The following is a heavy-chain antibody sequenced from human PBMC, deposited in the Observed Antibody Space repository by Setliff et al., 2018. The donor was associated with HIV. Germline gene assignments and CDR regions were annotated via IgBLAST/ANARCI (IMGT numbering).Heavy chain of an antibody. V-gene: IGHV3-21*04. Sequence: GGSLRLSCAASGFTFSSYEMNWVRQAPGKGLEWVSSIRSSSTYINYADSVKGRFTISRDNAKNSLYLQMNSLRAEDTAVYYCARLDTAMVNDYWGQGTLVTVSS. J-gene: IGHJ4*02. CDR3: ARLDTAMVNDY. CDR2: IRSSSTYI. CDR1: GFTFSSYE. D-gene: IGHD5-18*01.